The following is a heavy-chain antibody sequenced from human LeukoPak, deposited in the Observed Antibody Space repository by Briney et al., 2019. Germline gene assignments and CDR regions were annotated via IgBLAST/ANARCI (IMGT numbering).Heavy chain of an antibody. CDR1: GVSISSGGYY. Sequence: TSETLSLTCTVSGVSISSGGYYWPWVRQHPGKGLEWIGYIYYSGSTYYNPSLKSRITISVDTSKNQFSLKLSSVTAADTAVYYCARGYSHLTSWGQGTLVTVSS. CDR3: ARGYSHLTS. J-gene: IGHJ4*02. V-gene: IGHV4-31*03. CDR2: IYYSGST. D-gene: IGHD2-21*01.